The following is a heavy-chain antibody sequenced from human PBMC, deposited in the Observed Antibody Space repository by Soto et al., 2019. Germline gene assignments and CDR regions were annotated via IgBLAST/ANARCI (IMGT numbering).Heavy chain of an antibody. CDR3: ATEYYYDSSGYPPPLPIDY. V-gene: IGHV3-49*03. CDR2: IRSKAYGGTT. Sequence: GGSLRLSCTASGFTFCDYAMSWFRQAPGKGLEWVGFIRSKAYGGTTEYAASVKGRLTISRDDSKSIAYLQMNSLRAEDTAVYYCATEYYYDSSGYPPPLPIDYWGQGTLVTVSS. D-gene: IGHD3-22*01. CDR1: GFTFCDYA. J-gene: IGHJ4*02.